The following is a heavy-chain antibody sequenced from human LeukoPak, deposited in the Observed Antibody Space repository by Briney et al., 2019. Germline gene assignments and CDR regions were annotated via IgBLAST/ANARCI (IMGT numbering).Heavy chain of an antibody. J-gene: IGHJ4*02. V-gene: IGHV3-48*01. D-gene: IGHD2-8*01. Sequence: GGSLRLSCAASGFTFSTYNMNWVRQAPGKGLEWVSYISASNSTIYYADSVKGRFTISRDDAKDSLYLQMNSLRAEDTAVYYCARAHHKLILMMYAGPGDYWGQGTLVTVSS. CDR3: ARAHHKLILMMYAGPGDY. CDR2: ISASNSTI. CDR1: GFTFSTYN.